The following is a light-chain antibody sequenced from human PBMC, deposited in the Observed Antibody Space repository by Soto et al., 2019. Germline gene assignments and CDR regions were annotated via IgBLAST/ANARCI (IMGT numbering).Light chain of an antibody. Sequence: EIVLTQSPATLSLSPGERATLSCRASQSVSRYLAWYQQKPGQAPRLLIYDASTRATDIPARFSGSGSGTGFTLTISSLQSEDFAVYFCQQYNNWPSITFGQGTRLEIK. V-gene: IGKV3-15*01. CDR2: DAS. J-gene: IGKJ5*01. CDR3: QQYNNWPSIT. CDR1: QSVSRY.